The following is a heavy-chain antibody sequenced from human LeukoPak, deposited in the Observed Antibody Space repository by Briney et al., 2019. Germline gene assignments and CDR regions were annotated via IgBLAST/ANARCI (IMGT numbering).Heavy chain of an antibody. V-gene: IGHV4-59*01. Sequence: SETLSLTCTVSGGSISSYYWSWIRQPPGKGLEWIGCIYYSGSTNYNPSLKSRVTISVDTSKNQFSLKLSSVTAADTAVYYCARGQGSGVYYYYYYGMDVWGQGTTVTVSS. CDR1: GGSISSYY. D-gene: IGHD3-10*01. CDR2: IYYSGST. J-gene: IGHJ6*02. CDR3: ARGQGSGVYYYYYYGMDV.